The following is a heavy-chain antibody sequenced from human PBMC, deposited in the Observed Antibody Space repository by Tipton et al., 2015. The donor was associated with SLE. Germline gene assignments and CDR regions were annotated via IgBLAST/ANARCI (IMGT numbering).Heavy chain of an antibody. Sequence: QLVQSGAEVKKSGASVKVSCKASGYTFTDYYIHWVRQAPGQGLEWMGRINPNSGVTKYAQKFQGRVTMTRDTSISTAYMELSRLRSDDTAVYYCARAYYYDTTGPLDVWGQGTTVTVSS. CDR1: GYTFTDYY. D-gene: IGHD3-22*01. V-gene: IGHV1-2*06. CDR3: ARAYYYDTTGPLDV. J-gene: IGHJ6*02. CDR2: INPNSGVT.